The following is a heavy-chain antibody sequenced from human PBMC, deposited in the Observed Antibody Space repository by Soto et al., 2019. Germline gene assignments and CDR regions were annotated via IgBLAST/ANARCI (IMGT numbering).Heavy chain of an antibody. CDR2: IIPIFGTA. CDR3: ARAHPVDQYYYYYYGMDV. CDR1: GVTFSSYA. J-gene: IGHJ6*02. Sequence: QVQLVQSGAEVKKPGSSVKVSCKASGVTFSSYAISWVRQAPGQGLEWMGGIIPIFGTANYAQKFQGRVTITADKSTSTAYLELSSLRSEDTAVYYCARAHPVDQYYYYYYGMDVGGQGTTVTVSS. V-gene: IGHV1-69*06.